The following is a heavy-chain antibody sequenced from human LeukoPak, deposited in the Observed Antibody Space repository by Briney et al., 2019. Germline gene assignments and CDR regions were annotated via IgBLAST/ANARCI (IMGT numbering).Heavy chain of an antibody. J-gene: IGHJ4*02. CDR2: INSDGSNT. CDR1: GFTFSTYW. D-gene: IGHD1-26*01. V-gene: IGHV3-74*01. CDR3: AKEAEKWERANIDC. Sequence: GGSLRLSCAASGFTFSTYWMHWVRQAPGKGLVWVSRINSDGSNTRYADSVKGRFTISRDNAKNSLYLQMNSLRAEDTAVYYCAKEAEKWERANIDCWGQGTLVTVSS.